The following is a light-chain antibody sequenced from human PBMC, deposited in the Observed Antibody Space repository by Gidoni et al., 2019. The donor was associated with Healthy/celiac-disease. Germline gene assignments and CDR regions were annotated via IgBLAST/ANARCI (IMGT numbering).Light chain of an antibody. V-gene: IGLV1-44*01. Sequence: QSVLTQPPSASGTPGPRVTISCSGSSSNIGSNTVNWYQQLPGTAPKLFIYSNNQRPSGVPDRFSGSKAGTSASLAISGLQSEDEADYYCAAWDDSLNGYVVFGGGTKLTVL. CDR2: SNN. CDR1: SSNIGSNT. J-gene: IGLJ2*01. CDR3: AAWDDSLNGYVV.